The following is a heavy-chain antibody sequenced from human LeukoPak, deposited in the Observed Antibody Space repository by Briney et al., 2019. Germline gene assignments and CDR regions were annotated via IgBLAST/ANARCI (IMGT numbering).Heavy chain of an antibody. D-gene: IGHD3-10*01. J-gene: IGHJ4*02. CDR2: TRNKANSYTT. Sequence: GGSLRLSCAASGFTFSDHYMDWVRQAPGKGLEWVGRTRNKANSYTTEYAASVKGRFTISRDDSKNSLYLQMNSLKTEDTAVYYCTRGSGSTASFGYWGQGTLVNVSS. CDR1: GFTFSDHY. CDR3: TRGSGSTASFGY. V-gene: IGHV3-72*01.